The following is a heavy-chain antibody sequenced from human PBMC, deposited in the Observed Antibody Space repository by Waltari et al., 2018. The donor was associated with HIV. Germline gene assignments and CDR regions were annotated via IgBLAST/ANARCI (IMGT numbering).Heavy chain of an antibody. CDR2: IYSGGST. J-gene: IGHJ6*02. CDR1: GFTVSSHY. CDR3: ASIAYCGGDCYPRGMDV. Sequence: EVQLVESGGGLVQPGGSLRLSCEASGFTVSSHYMSWVRQAPGKGLEWVSVIYSGGSTYYADSVKGRFTISRDNSKNTLYLQMNSLRAEDTAVYYCASIAYCGGDCYPRGMDVWGQGTTVTVSS. V-gene: IGHV3-66*01. D-gene: IGHD2-21*02.